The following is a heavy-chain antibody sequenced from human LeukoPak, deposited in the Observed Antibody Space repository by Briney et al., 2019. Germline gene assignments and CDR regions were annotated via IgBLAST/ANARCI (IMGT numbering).Heavy chain of an antibody. D-gene: IGHD5-24*01. CDR3: AGDGSKGYFDY. V-gene: IGHV4-59*08. J-gene: IGHJ4*02. CDR2: IYYSGST. Sequence: PSETLSLTCTVSGGSISSYYWSWIRQPPGKGLEWIGYIYYSGSTNYNPSLKSRVTISVDTSKNQFSLKLSSVTAADTAVYYCAGDGSKGYFDYWGQGTLVTVSS. CDR1: GGSISSYY.